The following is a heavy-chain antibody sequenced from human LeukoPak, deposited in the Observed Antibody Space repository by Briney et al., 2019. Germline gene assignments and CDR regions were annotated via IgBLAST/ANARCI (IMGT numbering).Heavy chain of an antibody. D-gene: IGHD4-11*01. J-gene: IGHJ6*02. Sequence: ASVKVSCKASGYTFTSYGISWVRQAPGQGLEWMGWISAYNGNTNYAQKLQGRVTMTTDTSTSTAYMELRSLRSDDTAVYYCARGGYSNYVFYYYGMDVWGQGTTVTVSS. CDR3: ARGGYSNYVFYYYGMDV. CDR2: ISAYNGNT. CDR1: GYTFTSYG. V-gene: IGHV1-18*01.